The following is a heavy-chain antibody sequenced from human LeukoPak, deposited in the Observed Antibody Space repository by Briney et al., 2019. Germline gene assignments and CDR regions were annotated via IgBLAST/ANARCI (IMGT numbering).Heavy chain of an antibody. V-gene: IGHV3-48*01. D-gene: IGHD2-21*02. CDR1: GFTFSSYS. J-gene: IGHJ1*01. Sequence: GGSLRLSCAASGFTFSSYSMNWVRQAPGKGLEWVSYISSSSSTIYYADSVKGRFTISRDNAKNSLYLQMNSLRAEDTAVYYCARDAYCGGDCWPHFQRWGQGTLVTVSS. CDR3: ARDAYCGGDCWPHFQR. CDR2: ISSSSSTI.